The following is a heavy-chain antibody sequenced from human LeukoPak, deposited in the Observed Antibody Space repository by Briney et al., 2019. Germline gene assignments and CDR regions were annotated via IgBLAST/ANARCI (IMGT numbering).Heavy chain of an antibody. CDR1: GYTFTGYY. CDR2: MKPNTGKT. Sequence: ASVKVSCKASGYTFTGYYMHWLRQATGQGLEWMGWMKPNTGKTGYAQNFQGRVTMTSNTSISTAYMELSSLRSDDTAVYYCARSAEISGYWPKVVVDVWGQGTTVTVSS. D-gene: IGHD3-22*01. V-gene: IGHV1-8*02. J-gene: IGHJ6*02. CDR3: ARSAEISGYWPKVVVDV.